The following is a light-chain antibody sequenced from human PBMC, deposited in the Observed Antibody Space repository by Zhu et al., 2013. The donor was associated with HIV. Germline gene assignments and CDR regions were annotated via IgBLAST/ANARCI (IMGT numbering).Light chain of an antibody. V-gene: IGKV1-39*01. CDR2: AAS. CDR1: QYISSW. Sequence: IQLTQSPSSLSASVGDRVTITCRASQYISSWLAWYQQKPGKAPNLLIYAASTLHSGVPSRFSGSGSGTDFTLTINSLQPEDFASYYCQQSYGTPLTFGPGTKVDFK. J-gene: IGKJ3*01. CDR3: QQSYGTPLT.